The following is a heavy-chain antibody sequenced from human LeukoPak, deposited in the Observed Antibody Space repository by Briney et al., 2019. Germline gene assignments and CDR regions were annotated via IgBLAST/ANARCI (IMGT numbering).Heavy chain of an antibody. J-gene: IGHJ6*03. CDR1: GGSISSSSYY. CDR3: ARDFLAYMDV. CDR2: IYYSGST. V-gene: IGHV4-39*07. D-gene: IGHD3-3*01. Sequence: SETLSLTCTVSGGSISSSSYYWGWIRQPPGKGLEWIGSIYYSGSTNYNPSLKSRVTISVDTSKNQFSLKLSSVTAADTAVYYCARDFLAYMDVWGKGTTVTVSS.